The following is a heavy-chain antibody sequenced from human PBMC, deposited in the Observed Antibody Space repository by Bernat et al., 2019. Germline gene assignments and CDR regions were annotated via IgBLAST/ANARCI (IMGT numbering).Heavy chain of an antibody. D-gene: IGHD3-10*01. J-gene: IGHJ6*03. Sequence: EVQLVESGGGLVKPGGSLRLSCAASGFTFSNAWMNWVRQAPGKGLEWVGRIKSKTDGGTTDYAAPVKGRFTISRDDSKNTLYLQMNSLKTEDTAVYYCATHYYGSGSVFYDYYYYMDVWGKGTTVTVSS. V-gene: IGHV3-15*07. CDR3: ATHYYGSGSVFYDYYYYMDV. CDR1: GFTFSNAW. CDR2: IKSKTDGGTT.